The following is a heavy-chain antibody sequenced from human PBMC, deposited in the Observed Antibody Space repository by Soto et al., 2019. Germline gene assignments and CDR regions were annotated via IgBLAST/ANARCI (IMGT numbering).Heavy chain of an antibody. CDR3: ARGYYGDYVDYYYYMDV. D-gene: IGHD4-17*01. Sequence: GASVKVSCKASGYTFTSYDINWARQATGQGLEWMGWMNPNSGNTGYAQKFQGRVTMTRNTSISTAYMELSSLRSEDTAVYYCARGYYGDYVDYYYYMDVWGKGTTVTVSS. CDR2: MNPNSGNT. V-gene: IGHV1-8*01. J-gene: IGHJ6*03. CDR1: GYTFTSYD.